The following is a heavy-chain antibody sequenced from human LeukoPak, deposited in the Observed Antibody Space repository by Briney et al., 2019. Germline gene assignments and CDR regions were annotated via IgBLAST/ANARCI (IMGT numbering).Heavy chain of an antibody. V-gene: IGHV3-33*01. CDR3: AREAYCSSTSCYFDY. Sequence: PGRSLRFSCAASGFTFSSYGMHWVRQAPGKGLEWVAVIWYDGSNKYYADSVKGRFTISRDNSKNTLYLQMNSLRAEDTAVYCCAREAYCSSTSCYFDYWGQGTLVTVSS. CDR2: IWYDGSNK. D-gene: IGHD2-2*01. CDR1: GFTFSSYG. J-gene: IGHJ4*02.